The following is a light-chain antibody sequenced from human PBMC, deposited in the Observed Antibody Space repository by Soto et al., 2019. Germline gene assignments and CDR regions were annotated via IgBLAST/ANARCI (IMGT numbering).Light chain of an antibody. CDR3: QQYNSYPWT. CDR1: QSISSW. Sequence: DIPMTQSPSTLSASVGDRVTITCRASQSISSWLAWYQHKPGKAPKLLIYDASSLESGVPSRFSGSGSGTEFTLTISSLQPDDFATYYFQQYNSYPWTFGQGTKVEIK. CDR2: DAS. J-gene: IGKJ1*01. V-gene: IGKV1-5*01.